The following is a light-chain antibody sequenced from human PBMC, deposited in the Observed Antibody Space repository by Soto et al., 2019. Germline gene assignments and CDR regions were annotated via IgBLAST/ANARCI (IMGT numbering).Light chain of an antibody. CDR1: SSDVCAYNY. CDR3: SSKRTTASLV. V-gene: IGLV2-14*01. CDR2: EVS. J-gene: IGLJ1*01. Sequence: LTQPASVSWSPGQTITISCTGTSSDVCAYNYVSWYQQHPGKAPKLMIYEVSNRPSGVSDRFSGSKSGNTASLTISGLQAADEADYYCSSKRTTASLVFGTGTKVTVL.